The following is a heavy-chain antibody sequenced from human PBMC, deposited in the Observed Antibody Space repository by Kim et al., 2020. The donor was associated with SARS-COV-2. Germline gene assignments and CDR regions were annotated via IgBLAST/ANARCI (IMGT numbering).Heavy chain of an antibody. V-gene: IGHV3-23*01. CDR2: ISGSGGST. CDR3: AKDQMGALYYFDY. D-gene: IGHD1-26*01. CDR1: GFTFSSYA. Sequence: GGSLRLSCAASGFTFSSYAMSWVRQAPGKGLEWVSAISGSGGSTYYADSVKGRFTISRDNSKNTLYLQMNSLRAEDTAVYYCAKDQMGALYYFDYWGQETLVTVSS. J-gene: IGHJ4*02.